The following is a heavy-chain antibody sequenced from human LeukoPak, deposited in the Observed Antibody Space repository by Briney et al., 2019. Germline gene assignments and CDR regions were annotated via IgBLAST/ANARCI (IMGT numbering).Heavy chain of an antibody. CDR1: GFTFSDYY. Sequence: GGSLRLSCAASGFTFSDYYMSWIRQAPGKGLEWVSYISSSGSTIYYADSVKARFTISRDNAKNSLYLQMNSLRAEDTAVYYCARAMVRGVHIDYWGQGTLVTVSS. J-gene: IGHJ4*02. CDR2: ISSSGSTI. D-gene: IGHD3-10*01. CDR3: ARAMVRGVHIDY. V-gene: IGHV3-11*01.